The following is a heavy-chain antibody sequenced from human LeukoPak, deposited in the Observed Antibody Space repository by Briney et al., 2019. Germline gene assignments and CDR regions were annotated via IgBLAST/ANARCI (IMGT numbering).Heavy chain of an antibody. V-gene: IGHV3-53*01. CDR3: ARFYGDFVNHWYFDL. D-gene: IGHD4-17*01. J-gene: IGHJ2*01. CDR1: GFTVSSTY. CDR2: MYGSGGT. Sequence: GGSLRLSCAASGFTVSSTYMSWVRQAPGKGLEWVSVMYGSGGTYYADSMKGRFTISRDNSKSTLYLQMNSLRAEDTAVYYCARFYGDFVNHWYFDLWGRGTLVTVSS.